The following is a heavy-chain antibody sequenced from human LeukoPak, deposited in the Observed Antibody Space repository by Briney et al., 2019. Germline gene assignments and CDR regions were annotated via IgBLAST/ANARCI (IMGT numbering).Heavy chain of an antibody. CDR1: GYTFTGYY. J-gene: IGHJ6*03. CDR3: ASRGLDQRLGVNHSYYYYYYMDV. CDR2: INPSGGST. D-gene: IGHD3-16*01. V-gene: IGHV1-46*01. Sequence: GASVKVSCKASGYTFTGYYMHWVRQAPGQGLEWMGIINPSGGSTSYAQKFQGRVTMTRDTSTSTVYMELSSLRSEDTAVYYCASRGLDQRLGVNHSYYYYYYMDVWGKGTTVTISS.